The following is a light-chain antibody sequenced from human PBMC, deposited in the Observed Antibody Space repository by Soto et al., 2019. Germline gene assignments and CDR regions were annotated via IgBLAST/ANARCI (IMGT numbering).Light chain of an antibody. CDR3: QQYNNWPFS. Sequence: EIVMTQSPATLSVSPGERASLSFRAGQGVTPHFAWYQQKSGQSPRLLIYDVSTRATGVPARFSGTGSETDFTLTISGLQSDDSAVYFCQQYNNWPFSFGQGTRLEI. CDR2: DVS. J-gene: IGKJ5*01. V-gene: IGKV3-15*01. CDR1: QGVTPH.